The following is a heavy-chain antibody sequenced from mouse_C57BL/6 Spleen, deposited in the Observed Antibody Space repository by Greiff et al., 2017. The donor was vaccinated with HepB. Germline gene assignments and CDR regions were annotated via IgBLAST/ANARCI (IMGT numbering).Heavy chain of an antibody. CDR1: GYTFTSYW. V-gene: IGHV1-64*01. CDR3: ARYGDYFDY. D-gene: IGHD1-1*01. J-gene: IGHJ2*01. CDR2: IHPNSGST. Sequence: VQLQQPGAELVKPGASVKLSCKASGYTFTSYWMHWVKQRPGQGLEWIGMIHPNSGSTNYNEKLKSKATLTVDTSSSTAYMQLSSLTSEDSAVYYCARYGDYFDYWGQGTTLTVSS.